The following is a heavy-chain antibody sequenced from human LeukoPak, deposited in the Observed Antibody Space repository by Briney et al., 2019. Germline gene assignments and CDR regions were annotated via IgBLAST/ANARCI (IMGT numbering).Heavy chain of an antibody. CDR2: IYYSGST. D-gene: IGHD3-22*01. Sequence: PSETLSLTCTVSGGSISSYYWSWLRQPPGKGLEWIGYIYYSGSTKYNPSLKSRVTISVDTSKNQFSLKLSSVTAADTAVYYCAGLHSSGYLTYWGQGTLVTVSS. CDR3: AGLHSSGYLTY. CDR1: GGSISSYY. J-gene: IGHJ4*02. V-gene: IGHV4-59*08.